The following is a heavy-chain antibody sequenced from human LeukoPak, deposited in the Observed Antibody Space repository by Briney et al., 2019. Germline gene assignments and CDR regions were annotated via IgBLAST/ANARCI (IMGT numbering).Heavy chain of an antibody. Sequence: GGSLRLSCAASGFSFSSYAMSWVRQAPGKGLEWVSAISGSGGSTYYADSVKGRFIISRDNSKNTLYLQMNSLRAEDTAVYYCAKDGYDILTGYYTSYFDYWGQGTLVTVPS. CDR3: AKDGYDILTGYYTSYFDY. D-gene: IGHD3-9*01. CDR2: ISGSGGST. V-gene: IGHV3-23*01. J-gene: IGHJ4*02. CDR1: GFSFSSYA.